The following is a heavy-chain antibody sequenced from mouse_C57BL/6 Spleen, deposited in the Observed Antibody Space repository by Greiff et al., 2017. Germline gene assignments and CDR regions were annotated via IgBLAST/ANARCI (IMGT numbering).Heavy chain of an antibody. CDR2: IDPSDSYT. CDR1: GYTFTSYW. D-gene: IGHD3-2*02. Sequence: VQLQQPGAELVMPGASVKLSCKASGYTFTSYWMHWVKQRPGQGLEWIGEIDPSDSYTNYTQKFKGKSTLTVDKSSSTAYMQLSSLTSEDSAVYYCARGDSSGYVGFAYWGQGTLVTVSA. V-gene: IGHV1-69*01. CDR3: ARGDSSGYVGFAY. J-gene: IGHJ3*01.